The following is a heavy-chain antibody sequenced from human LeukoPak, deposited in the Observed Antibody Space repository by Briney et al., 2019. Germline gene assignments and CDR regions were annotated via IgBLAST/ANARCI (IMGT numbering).Heavy chain of an antibody. J-gene: IGHJ6*02. D-gene: IGHD2-15*01. CDR1: GFTFSTYW. Sequence: PGGSLRLSCAASGFTFSTYWMNWVRRAPGKGLEWVSSISSSSSYIYYADSVKGRFTISRDNAKNSLYLQMNSLRAEDTAVYYCARDYNCSGGSCYSRRSYYYYGMDVWGQGTTVTVSS. CDR2: ISSSSSYI. V-gene: IGHV3-21*01. CDR3: ARDYNCSGGSCYSRRSYYYYGMDV.